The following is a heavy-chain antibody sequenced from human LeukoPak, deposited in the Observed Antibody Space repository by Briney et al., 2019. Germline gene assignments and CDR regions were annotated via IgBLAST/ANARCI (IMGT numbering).Heavy chain of an antibody. CDR3: AKGGYDYIEIAYFDY. CDR2: IIGSSGTP. D-gene: IGHD5-12*01. J-gene: IGHJ4*02. CDR1: GFRFNKYP. Sequence: GGPLRLPWVASGFRFNKYPVHWVRQAPGEGLECVSHIIGSSGTPCYADSVKGRFTLTRHKFKSTLYLEMNSLRAEDTAVYYCAKGGYDYIEIAYFDYWGQGSLVTVSS. V-gene: IGHV3-23*01.